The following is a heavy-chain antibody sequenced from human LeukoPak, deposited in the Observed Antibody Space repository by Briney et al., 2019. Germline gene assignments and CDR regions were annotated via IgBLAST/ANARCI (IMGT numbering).Heavy chain of an antibody. J-gene: IGHJ4*02. CDR3: ARLYCSGGSCYYNYGDYIDY. CDR1: GGSISSSSYY. V-gene: IGHV4-39*01. D-gene: IGHD2-15*01. CDR2: IYYSGNT. Sequence: SETLSLTCTVSGGSISSSSYYWGRIRQPPGKGLEWIGSIYYSGNTYYNPSLKSRVTISVDTSKNQFSLKLSSVTAADTAVYYCARLYCSGGSCYYNYGDYIDYWGQGTLVTVSS.